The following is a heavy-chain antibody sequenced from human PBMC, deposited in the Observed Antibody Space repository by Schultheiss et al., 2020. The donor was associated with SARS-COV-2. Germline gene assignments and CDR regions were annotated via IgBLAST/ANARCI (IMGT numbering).Heavy chain of an antibody. Sequence: SGPTLVKPTQTLTLTCTFSGFSLATDGARVGWIRQPPGKALEWLALVDSDDDKRYSPSLRARLAIVKDTSNNQVVLTMTNMDPVDTATYYCARTPAGSSYYFDYWGQGTLVTVSS. CDR3: ARTPAGSSYYFDY. CDR2: VDSDDDK. D-gene: IGHD1-26*01. V-gene: IGHV2-5*02. CDR1: GFSLATDGAR. J-gene: IGHJ4*02.